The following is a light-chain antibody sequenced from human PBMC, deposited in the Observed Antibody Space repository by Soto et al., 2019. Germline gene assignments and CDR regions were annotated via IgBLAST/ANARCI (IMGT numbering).Light chain of an antibody. J-gene: IGLJ2*01. CDR1: SSDVGAYGY. V-gene: IGLV2-14*01. Sequence: QSALTQPASVSGSPGQWITISCTGTSSDVGAYGYVSWYQQHPGKAPKLMIYEVSYRPSGVSNRFSGSKSGNAASLTISGLQAEDEADYYCSSYTTSSTVVFGGGTKVTVL. CDR3: SSYTTSSTVV. CDR2: EVS.